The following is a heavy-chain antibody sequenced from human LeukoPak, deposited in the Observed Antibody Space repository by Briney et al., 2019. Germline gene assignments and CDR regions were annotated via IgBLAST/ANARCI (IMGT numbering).Heavy chain of an antibody. CDR1: GFTFSSYW. CDR2: IYYSGST. D-gene: IGHD3-22*01. V-gene: IGHV4-59*01. Sequence: GSLRLSCAASGFTFSSYWMSWIRQPPGKGLEWIGYIYYSGSTNYNPSLKSRVTISVDTSKNQFSLKLSSVTAADTAVYYCARGLGDSSGYYYGAPDYWGQGTLVTVSS. J-gene: IGHJ4*02. CDR3: ARGLGDSSGYYYGAPDY.